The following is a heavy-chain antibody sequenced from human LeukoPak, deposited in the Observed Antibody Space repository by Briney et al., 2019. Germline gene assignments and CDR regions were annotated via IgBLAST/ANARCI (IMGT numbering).Heavy chain of an antibody. J-gene: IGHJ4*02. CDR2: MYTSGST. CDR3: ARTASGYYLFDY. D-gene: IGHD3-22*01. V-gene: IGHV4-61*02. Sequence: SETLSLTCTVSGGSIRSGSYYWNWIRQPAGKGLEWIGRMYTSGSTNYNPSLKSRVTISVDTSKNQFSLKLSSVTAADTAVYYCARTASGYYLFDYWGQGTLVTLSS. CDR1: GGSIRSGSYY.